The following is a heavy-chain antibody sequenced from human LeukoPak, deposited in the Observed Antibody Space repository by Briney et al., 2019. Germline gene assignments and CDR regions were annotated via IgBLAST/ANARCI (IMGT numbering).Heavy chain of an antibody. CDR2: INPSGGST. J-gene: IGHJ5*02. CDR3: ARDIAVRPVLHANWFDP. Sequence: GASVKVSCKASGYNFTNYYMHWVRQAPGQGLEWMGIINPSGGSTIYAQKFQGRATMTRDMSTSTVYMDLSSLTSEDTAVYYCARDIAVRPVLHANWFDPWGQGTLVTVSS. D-gene: IGHD6-6*01. CDR1: GYNFTNYY. V-gene: IGHV1-46*01.